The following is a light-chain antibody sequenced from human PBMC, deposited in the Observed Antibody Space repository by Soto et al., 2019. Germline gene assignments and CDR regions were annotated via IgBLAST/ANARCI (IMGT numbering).Light chain of an antibody. CDR2: EVT. CDR3: SSYTSANSLT. Sequence: QSVLTQPASVSGSLGQSITISCTGGSTDIGDYKFVSWYRQRPGKAPQLVIYEVTNRPSEISSRFTGSKSGSTASLTISGLQPADEADYYCSSYTSANSLTFGGGTKVTVL. CDR1: STDIGDYKF. V-gene: IGLV2-14*01. J-gene: IGLJ2*01.